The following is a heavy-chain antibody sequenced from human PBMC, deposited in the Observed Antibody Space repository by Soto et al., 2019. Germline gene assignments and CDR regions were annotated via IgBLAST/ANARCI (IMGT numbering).Heavy chain of an antibody. CDR1: GFTFGSYA. Sequence: QVQLVESGGGVVQSGRSLRLSCAASGFTFGSYAMHWVRQAPGKGLEWVAVISYDGSNKYYADSVKGRFTISRDNSKNTLYLQMNSLRAEDTAVYYCARDRSSSWYEGNYWGQGTLVTVSS. J-gene: IGHJ4*02. V-gene: IGHV3-30-3*01. CDR3: ARDRSSSWYEGNY. D-gene: IGHD6-13*01. CDR2: ISYDGSNK.